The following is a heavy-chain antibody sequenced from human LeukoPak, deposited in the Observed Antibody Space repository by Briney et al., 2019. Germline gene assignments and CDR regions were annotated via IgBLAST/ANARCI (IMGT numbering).Heavy chain of an antibody. CDR2: ISAYSANT. CDR3: AREPLGYCSSTSCLDFYY. D-gene: IGHD2-2*01. CDR1: GYSFTTYG. J-gene: IGHJ4*02. Sequence: ASVKVSCKASGYSFTTYGISWVRQAPGQGLEWMGWISAYSANTNYALKLQGRVTMTTDTSTSTAYMELRSLRSDDTAVYYCAREPLGYCSSTSCLDFYYWGQGTLVTVSS. V-gene: IGHV1-18*01.